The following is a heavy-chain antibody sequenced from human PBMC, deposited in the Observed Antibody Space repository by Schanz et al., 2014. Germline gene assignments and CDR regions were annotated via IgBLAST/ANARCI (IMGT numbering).Heavy chain of an antibody. CDR3: ARDRLECGAECYSVEVFEI. D-gene: IGHD2-21*01. CDR2: IIPSLGLA. CDR1: GGTFSSFG. J-gene: IGHJ4*02. V-gene: IGHV1-69*04. Sequence: VQLEQSGAEVKKPGSSVKVSCKASGGTFSSFGINWVRQAPGQGLEWMGRIIPSLGLAKYEQKFQDKVTITADTSTTTAYMELSGLRSEDTAVYYCARDRLECGAECYSVEVFEIWGQGTRVIVSS.